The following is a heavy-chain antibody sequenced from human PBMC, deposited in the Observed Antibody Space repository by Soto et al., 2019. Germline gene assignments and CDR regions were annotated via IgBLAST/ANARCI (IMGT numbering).Heavy chain of an antibody. CDR2: ISAYNSNT. J-gene: IGHJ4*02. CDR1: GYTITSYG. Sequence: QVQLVQSGAEVKKPGASVKVSCKASGYTITSYGISWVRQAPGQGLEWMGWISAYNSNTKYAQKLKGRVTMTTDTXXXXXXXXXXXXXXXXXXXXYXXRXLPAALVDYWGQGMLLTLSA. CDR3: XRXLPAALVDY. D-gene: IGHD2-2*01. V-gene: IGHV1-18*01.